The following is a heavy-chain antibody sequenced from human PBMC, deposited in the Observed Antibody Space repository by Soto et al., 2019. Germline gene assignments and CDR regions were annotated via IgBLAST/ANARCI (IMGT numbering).Heavy chain of an antibody. CDR3: ARTPLTRIAAAVMGGWFDP. Sequence: HGESLKISCKGSGYSFTSYWISWVRQMPGKGLEWMGRIDPSDSYTNYSPSFQGHVTISADKSISTAYLQWSSLKASDTAMYYCARTPLTRIAAAVMGGWFDPWGQGTLVTV. D-gene: IGHD6-13*01. CDR1: GYSFTSYW. CDR2: IDPSDSYT. V-gene: IGHV5-10-1*01. J-gene: IGHJ5*02.